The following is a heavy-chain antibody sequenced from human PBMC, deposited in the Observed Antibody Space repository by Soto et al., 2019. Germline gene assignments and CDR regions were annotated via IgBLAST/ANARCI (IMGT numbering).Heavy chain of an antibody. D-gene: IGHD6-13*01. CDR1: GYIFTSYG. J-gene: IGHJ6*03. CDR2: ISGYNGNT. V-gene: IGHV1-18*01. Sequence: QVQLVQSGAEVKKPGASVKVSCKASGYIFTSYGISWVRQAPGQGLEWMGWISGYNGNTSYAQKLQGRVTMTTDTSTSTAYMELRSLRSDDTAVYYCARGRSGSSWSDYYYYHYMDVWGKGTTVTVSS. CDR3: ARGRSGSSWSDYYYYHYMDV.